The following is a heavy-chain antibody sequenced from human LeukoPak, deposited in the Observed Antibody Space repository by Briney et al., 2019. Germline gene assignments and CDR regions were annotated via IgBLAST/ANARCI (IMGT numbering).Heavy chain of an antibody. CDR1: GGSFSGYY. CDR2: INHSGST. D-gene: IGHD6-13*01. V-gene: IGHV4-34*01. CDR3: ARGRRIAAPGRYWFDP. J-gene: IGHJ5*02. Sequence: SETLSLTCAVYGGSFSGYYWSWIRQPPGKGLEWIGEINHSGSTNYNPSLKSRVTISVDTSKNRFSLKLSSVTAADTAVYYCARGRRIAAPGRYWFDPWGQGTLVTVSS.